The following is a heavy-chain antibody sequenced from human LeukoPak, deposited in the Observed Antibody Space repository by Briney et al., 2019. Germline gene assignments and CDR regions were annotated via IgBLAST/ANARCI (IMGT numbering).Heavy chain of an antibody. D-gene: IGHD6-13*01. CDR2: IKEDGSEK. V-gene: IGHV3-7*01. Sequence: GGSLRLSCAASGFTFSNYWMSWVRQAPGKGLEWVANIKEDGSEKYYVDSMKGRFTISRDNAGNSLYLQMNSLRAEDTAVYYCASGRQLGYWGQGTLVTVSS. CDR3: ASGRQLGY. J-gene: IGHJ4*02. CDR1: GFTFSNYW.